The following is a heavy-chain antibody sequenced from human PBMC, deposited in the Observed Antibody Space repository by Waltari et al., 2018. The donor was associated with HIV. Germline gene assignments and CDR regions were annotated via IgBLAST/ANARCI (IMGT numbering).Heavy chain of an antibody. D-gene: IGHD3-10*01. CDR2: VRYEGRNK. J-gene: IGHJ6*02. V-gene: IGHV3-30*02. CDR3: AKDQMFRGVNIVEGMDV. CDR1: EFTFSDYG. Sequence: QVQLVESGGGVVQPGGSLRLSCAASEFTFSDYGMHWVRQAPGKGLEWVAFVRYEGRNKYYADSVKGRFTISRDNSKNTLYMQMNSLRAEDTAVYYCAKDQMFRGVNIVEGMDVWGQGTTVTVSS.